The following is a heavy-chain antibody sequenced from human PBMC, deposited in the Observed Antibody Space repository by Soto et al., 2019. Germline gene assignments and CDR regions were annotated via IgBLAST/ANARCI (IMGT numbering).Heavy chain of an antibody. CDR3: ARGGQYYDFWSGDYYYYGMDV. J-gene: IGHJ6*02. CDR1: GGSISSYY. D-gene: IGHD3-3*01. Sequence: PSETLSLTCTVSGGSISSYYWSWIRQPPGKGLEWIGYIYYSGSTNYNPSLRSRVTISVDTSKNQFSLKLSSVTAADTAVYYCARGGQYYDFWSGDYYYYGMDVWGQGTTVTVSS. V-gene: IGHV4-59*01. CDR2: IYYSGST.